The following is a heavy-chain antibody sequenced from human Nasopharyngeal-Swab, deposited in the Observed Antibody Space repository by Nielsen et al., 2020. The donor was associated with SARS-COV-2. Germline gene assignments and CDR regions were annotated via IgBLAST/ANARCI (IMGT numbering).Heavy chain of an antibody. J-gene: IGHJ5*02. CDR2: IYWDDDK. CDR3: AYGPKMPAEYSSNWYFIPWFDP. CDR1: GFSLTTSGVG. D-gene: IGHD6-13*01. Sequence: SGPTLVKPTQTLTLTRTFSGFSLTTSGVGVGWIRQPPGEALEWLALIYWDDDKLDSPSLKSRLTITKDTSKNQVVLTMTNMDPVDTATYYCAYGPKMPAEYSSNWYFIPWFDPWGQGTLVTVSS. V-gene: IGHV2-5*02.